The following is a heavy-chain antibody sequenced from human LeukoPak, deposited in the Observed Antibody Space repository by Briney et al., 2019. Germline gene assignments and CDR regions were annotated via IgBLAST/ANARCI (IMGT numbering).Heavy chain of an antibody. CDR2: INTNTGNP. J-gene: IGHJ5*02. CDR3: ARENRPSNLIVAHPRGYNWFDP. V-gene: IGHV7-4-1*02. CDR1: GYTFTSYA. Sequence: ASVKVSCKASGYTFTSYAMNWVRQAPGQGLEWMGWINTNTGNPTYAQGFTGRFVFSLDTSVSTAYLQISSLKAEDTAVYYCARENRPSNLIVAHPRGYNWFDPWGQGTLVTVSS. D-gene: IGHD5-12*01.